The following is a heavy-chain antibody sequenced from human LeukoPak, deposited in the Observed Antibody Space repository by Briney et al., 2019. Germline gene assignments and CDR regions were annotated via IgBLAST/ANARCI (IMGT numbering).Heavy chain of an antibody. Sequence: PSETLSLTCAVYGGPFSGYYWSWIRQPPGKGLEWIGEINHSGSTNYNPSLKSRVTISVDTSKNQFSLKLSSVTAADTAVYYCARGSAFDPWGQGTLVTVSS. CDR1: GGPFSGYY. CDR2: INHSGST. J-gene: IGHJ5*02. V-gene: IGHV4-34*01. CDR3: ARGSAFDP.